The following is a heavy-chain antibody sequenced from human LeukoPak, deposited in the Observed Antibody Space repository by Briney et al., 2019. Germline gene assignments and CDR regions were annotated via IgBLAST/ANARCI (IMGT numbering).Heavy chain of an antibody. CDR2: VHYNGGT. Sequence: SETLSLTCTVSGGSISGYCWTWVRQPPGKGLEWIGYVHYNGGTSYNPSLESRVTMSADTSKNQFSLKLISVTAADTAVYYCAREMWTAPDTGNPLDYWGQGALVTVSS. J-gene: IGHJ4*02. V-gene: IGHV4-59*01. CDR1: GGSISGYC. CDR3: AREMWTAPDTGNPLDY. D-gene: IGHD1-14*01.